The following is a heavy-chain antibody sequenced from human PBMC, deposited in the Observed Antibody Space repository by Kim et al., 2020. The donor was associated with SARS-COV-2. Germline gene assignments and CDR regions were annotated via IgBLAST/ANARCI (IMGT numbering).Heavy chain of an antibody. J-gene: IGHJ5*02. D-gene: IGHD1-7*01. Sequence: GESLKISCQTSGYNFTNCGITWVRQAPGQGLEWIAWINTYTGNRGYARNFYGRITLTTDTPANTAYLELRSLRSDDTAVYFCARWGENWNYNYWFDPWGQGTLVTVSS. V-gene: IGHV1-18*01. CDR1: GYNFTNCG. CDR3: ARWGENWNYNYWFDP. CDR2: INTYTGNR.